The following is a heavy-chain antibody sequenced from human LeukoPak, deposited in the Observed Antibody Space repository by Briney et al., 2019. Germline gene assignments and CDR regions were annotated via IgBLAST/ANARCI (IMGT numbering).Heavy chain of an antibody. J-gene: IGHJ4*02. D-gene: IGHD2-15*01. CDR2: IYYSGST. V-gene: IGHV4-59*02. CDR3: ASTSGYCSGGNCYSGFHY. CDR1: GGSVSTYY. Sequence: SETLSLTCTVSGGSVSTYYWNWIRQPPGKGLEWIGYIYYSGSTNYNPSLKSRLTISVDTSNNQFSLKLSSVTAADTAVYYCASTSGYCSGGNCYSGFHYWGQGTLVTVSS.